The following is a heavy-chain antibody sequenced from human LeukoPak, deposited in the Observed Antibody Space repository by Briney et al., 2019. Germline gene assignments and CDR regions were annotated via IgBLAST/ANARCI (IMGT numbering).Heavy chain of an antibody. D-gene: IGHD3-22*01. CDR2: INPNSGGT. V-gene: IGHV1-2*02. CDR1: GYTFTSYD. J-gene: IGHJ6*02. Sequence: ASVKVSCKASGYTFTSYDINWVRQAPGQGLEWMGWINPNSGGTNYAQKFQGRVTMTRDTSISTAYMELSRLRSDDTAVYYCARERPNYYDSSGYTYYYYYGMDVWGQGTTVTVSS. CDR3: ARERPNYYDSSGYTYYYYYGMDV.